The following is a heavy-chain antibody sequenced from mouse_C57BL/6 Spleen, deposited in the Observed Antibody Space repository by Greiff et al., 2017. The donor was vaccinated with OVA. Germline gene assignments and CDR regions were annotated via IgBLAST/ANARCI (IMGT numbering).Heavy chain of an antibody. CDR3: ARQDDGYYGYYAMDY. J-gene: IGHJ4*01. CDR2: ISSGGSYT. CDR1: GFTFSSYG. Sequence: DVKLVESGGDLVKPGGSLKLSCAASGFTFSSYGMSWVRQTPDKRLEWVATISSGGSYTYYPDSVKGRFTISRDNAKNTLYLQMSSLKSEDAAMYYCARQDDGYYGYYAMDYWGQGTSVTVSS. D-gene: IGHD2-3*01. V-gene: IGHV5-6*02.